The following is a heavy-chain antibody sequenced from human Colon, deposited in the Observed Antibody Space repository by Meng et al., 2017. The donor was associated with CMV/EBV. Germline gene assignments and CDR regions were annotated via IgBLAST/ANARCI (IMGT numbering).Heavy chain of an antibody. Sequence: LSCAASGFTFSSSGMSWVRQAPGKGLEWVSGISGTATSTYYADSVKGRFTISRDNSKNTLYLQMNSLRAEDTAVYYCAKDNGWLAAYWGQGTLVTVSS. CDR1: GFTFSSSG. V-gene: IGHV3-23*01. CDR2: ISGTATST. D-gene: IGHD3-22*01. J-gene: IGHJ4*02. CDR3: AKDNGWLAAY.